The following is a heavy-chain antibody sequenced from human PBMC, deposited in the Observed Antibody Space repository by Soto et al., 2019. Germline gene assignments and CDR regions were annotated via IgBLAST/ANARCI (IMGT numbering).Heavy chain of an antibody. V-gene: IGHV5-51*01. Sequence: GESLKISCKGTGYSFTNYWIGWVRQMPGKGLEWMGIIYPGDSDTRYSPSFQGQVTISVDKSISTAYLQWSSLKASDTAMYYCARRMSYGRYDAFDIWGQGTMVTVSS. CDR1: GYSFTNYW. J-gene: IGHJ3*02. D-gene: IGHD5-18*01. CDR3: ARRMSYGRYDAFDI. CDR2: IYPGDSDT.